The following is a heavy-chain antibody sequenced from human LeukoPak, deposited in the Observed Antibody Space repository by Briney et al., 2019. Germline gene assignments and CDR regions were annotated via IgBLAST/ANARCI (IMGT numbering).Heavy chain of an antibody. Sequence: GGSLRLSCAASGFTFSSYGMHWVRQAPGKGLEWVTFISYEGTIKRYADSVKGRFTISRDNSKNTLYLQMSSLRVDDTALYYCAREYDLVTGLDYWGQGTLVTVSS. CDR3: AREYDLVTGLDY. D-gene: IGHD3-9*01. CDR1: GFTFSSYG. V-gene: IGHV3-30*03. CDR2: ISYEGTIK. J-gene: IGHJ4*02.